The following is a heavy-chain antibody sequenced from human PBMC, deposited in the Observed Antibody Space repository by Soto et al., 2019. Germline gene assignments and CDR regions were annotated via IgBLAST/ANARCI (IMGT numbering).Heavy chain of an antibody. J-gene: IGHJ4*02. D-gene: IGHD3-16*02. CDR3: ARDTDMITFGGVIGRFDY. V-gene: IGHV3-30-3*01. CDR2: IPYDGSNK. CDR1: GFTFSSYA. Sequence: GGSLRLSCAASGFTFSSYAMHWVRQAPGKGLEWVAVIPYDGSNKYYADSVKGRFTISRDNSKNTLYLQMNSLRAEDTAVYYCARDTDMITFGGVIGRFDYWGQGTLVTVSS.